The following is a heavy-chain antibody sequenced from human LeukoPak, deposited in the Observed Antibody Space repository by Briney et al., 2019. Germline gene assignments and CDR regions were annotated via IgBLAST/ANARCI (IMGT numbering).Heavy chain of an antibody. CDR3: ARGGLVRGSIDSLIAFDF. CDR2: IYYSGST. Sequence: SETLSLTCTVSGGSISSYYWSWIRQPPGKGLEWIGSIYYSGSTYYNPSLKSRVTISVDTSKNQFSLHLDSVTPEDTAVYYCARGGLVRGSIDSLIAFDFWGQGTVVTVSS. V-gene: IGHV4-39*07. J-gene: IGHJ3*01. D-gene: IGHD3-10*01. CDR1: GGSISSYY.